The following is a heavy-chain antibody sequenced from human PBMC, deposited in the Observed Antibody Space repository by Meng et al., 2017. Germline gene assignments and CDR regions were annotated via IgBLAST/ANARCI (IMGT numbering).Heavy chain of an antibody. CDR2: IYHSGST. V-gene: IGHV4-4*02. D-gene: IGHD2-15*01. CDR3: ARVVAATTLFLDY. Sequence: ESGPRLVQPSGTVSLSCAVSGGTSSSSNWWSWVRQPPGKGLEWIGEIYHSGSTNYNPSLKSRVTISVDKSKNQFSLKLSSVTAADTAVYYCARVVAATTLFLDYWGQGTLVTVSS. CDR1: GGTSSSSNW. J-gene: IGHJ4*02.